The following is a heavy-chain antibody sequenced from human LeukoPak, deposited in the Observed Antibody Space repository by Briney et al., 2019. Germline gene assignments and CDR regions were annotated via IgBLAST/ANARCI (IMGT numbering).Heavy chain of an antibody. Sequence: GSLRLSCAASASTFSRSYMGWVRQAPGKGLEWIGETNHSGSTNYNPSLKSRVTISVDTSKNQFSLKLSSVTAADTAVYYCARRESWFDPWGQGTLVTVSS. V-gene: IGHV4-34*01. CDR2: TNHSGST. CDR1: ASTFSRSY. J-gene: IGHJ5*02. CDR3: ARRESWFDP.